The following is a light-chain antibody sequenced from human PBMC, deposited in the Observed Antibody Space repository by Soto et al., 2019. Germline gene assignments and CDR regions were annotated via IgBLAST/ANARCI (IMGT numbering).Light chain of an antibody. Sequence: DIVMTQSPLSLSVTPGEPASISCRSSQSLLFSNGYAYLDWYLQKPGQSPQLLIYLGSTRASGVPDRFSGSGSGTDFTLKISRVEAEDVGVYYCMQSLHNPLTFGGGTKVEIK. CDR1: QSLLFSNGYAY. V-gene: IGKV2-28*01. CDR3: MQSLHNPLT. J-gene: IGKJ4*01. CDR2: LGS.